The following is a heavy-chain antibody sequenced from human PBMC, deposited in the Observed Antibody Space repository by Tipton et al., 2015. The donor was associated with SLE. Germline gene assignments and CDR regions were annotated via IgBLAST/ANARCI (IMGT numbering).Heavy chain of an antibody. J-gene: IGHJ4*02. V-gene: IGHV4-39*07. CDR2: INHSGST. CDR3: ARDDHSY. CDR1: GGSISSSSYY. Sequence: PGLVKPSETLSLTCTVSGGSISSSSYYWGWIRQPPGKGLEWIGEINHSGSTNYNPSLKSRVTISVDTSKNQFSLKLSSVTAADTAVYYCARDDHSYWGQGTLVTVSS.